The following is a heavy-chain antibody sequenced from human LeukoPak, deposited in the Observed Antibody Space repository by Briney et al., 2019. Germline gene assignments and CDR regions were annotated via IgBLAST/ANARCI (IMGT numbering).Heavy chain of an antibody. Sequence: KPSETLSLTCTVSGGSISSSSYYWGWIRQPPGKGLEWIGSIYYSGSTYYNPSLKSRVTISVDKSKNQFSLKLSSVTAADTAVYYCAREPRYCSSTSCYPVGWFDPWGQGTLVTVSS. CDR2: IYYSGST. CDR1: GGSISSSSYY. D-gene: IGHD2-2*01. V-gene: IGHV4-39*07. J-gene: IGHJ5*02. CDR3: AREPRYCSSTSCYPVGWFDP.